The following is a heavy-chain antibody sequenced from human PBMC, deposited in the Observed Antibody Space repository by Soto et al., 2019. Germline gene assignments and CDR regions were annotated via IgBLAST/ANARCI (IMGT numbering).Heavy chain of an antibody. V-gene: IGHV3-23*01. CDR2: ISASGGST. D-gene: IGHD1-26*01. J-gene: IGHJ4*02. CDR3: AKVLSSGSYSGALEY. Sequence: LRLSCVASGFSITSFAMSWVRQAPGKGLEWASAISASGGSTYADSVKGRFTISRDNSKNTLYLQMNSLRVEDTAVYYCAKVLSSGSYSGALEYWGQGALVTVPQ. CDR1: GFSITSFA.